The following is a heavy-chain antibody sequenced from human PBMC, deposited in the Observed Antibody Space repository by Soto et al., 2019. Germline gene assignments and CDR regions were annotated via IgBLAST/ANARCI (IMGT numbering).Heavy chain of an antibody. CDR2: INSDGSST. CDR1: GFTFSSYW. D-gene: IGHD3-22*01. CDR3: ASGSPSTYYYDSSPQD. J-gene: IGHJ4*02. Sequence: GGSLRLSCAASGFTFSSYWMHWVRQAPGKGLVWVSRINSDGSSTSYADSVKGRFTISRDNAKNTLYLQMNSLRAEDTAVYYCASGSPSTYYYDSSPQDWGQGTLVTVSS. V-gene: IGHV3-74*01.